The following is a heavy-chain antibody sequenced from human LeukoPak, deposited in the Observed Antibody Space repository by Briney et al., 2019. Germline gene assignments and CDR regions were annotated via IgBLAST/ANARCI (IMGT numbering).Heavy chain of an antibody. CDR2: ISSSSSYI. CDR3: AREPDGDYSGVCFDY. J-gene: IGHJ4*02. Sequence: GGSLRLSCAASGFTFSSYSMNWVRQAPGKGLEWVSSISSSSSYIYYADSVKGRFTISRDNAKNSLYLQMNSLRAEDTAVYYCAREPDGDYSGVCFDYWGQGTLVTVSS. D-gene: IGHD4-17*01. CDR1: GFTFSSYS. V-gene: IGHV3-21*04.